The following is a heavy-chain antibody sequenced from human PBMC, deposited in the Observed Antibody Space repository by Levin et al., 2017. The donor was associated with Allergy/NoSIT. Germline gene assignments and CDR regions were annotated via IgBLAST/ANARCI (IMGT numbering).Heavy chain of an antibody. J-gene: IGHJ6*02. CDR1: GFTFSSSG. V-gene: IGHV3-33*01. CDR2: IWYDGSNK. CDR3: ARDPAGQQLESRNGVYYYYGMDV. D-gene: IGHD6-13*01. Sequence: GESLKISCAASGFTFSSSGMHWVRQAPGKGLEWVAVIWYDGSNKYYADSVKGRFTISRDNSKNTLYLQMNSLRAEDTAVYYCARDPAGQQLESRNGVYYYYGMDVWGQGTTVTVSS.